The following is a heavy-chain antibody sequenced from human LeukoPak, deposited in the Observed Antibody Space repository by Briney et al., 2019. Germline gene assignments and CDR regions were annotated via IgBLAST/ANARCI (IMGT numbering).Heavy chain of an antibody. V-gene: IGHV3-23*01. CDR2: VSNSGVST. D-gene: IGHD6-13*01. Sequence: GGSLRLSCAASGFIFSTYAMNWVRQAPGKGLEWISGVSNSGVSTKYADSVKGRFTISRDNSKNMLYLQMNGLRAEDTAVYYCAKRVADESSSWYIDMWGQGTMVSVSS. CDR1: GFIFSTYA. J-gene: IGHJ3*02. CDR3: AKRVADESSSWYIDM.